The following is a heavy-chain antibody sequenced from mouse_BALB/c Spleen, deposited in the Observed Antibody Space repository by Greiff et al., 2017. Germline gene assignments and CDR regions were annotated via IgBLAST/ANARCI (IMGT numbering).Heavy chain of an antibody. J-gene: IGHJ4*01. D-gene: IGHD2-4*01. Sequence: EVQLQQSGAELVKPGASVKLSCTASGFNIKDTYMHWVKQRPEQGLEWIGRIDPANGNTKYDPKFQGKATITADTSSNTAYLQLSSLTSEDTAVYYCALSTMITTEDLSYYAMDYWGQGTSVTVSS. CDR3: ALSTMITTEDLSYYAMDY. CDR1: GFNIKDTY. CDR2: IDPANGNT. V-gene: IGHV14-3*02.